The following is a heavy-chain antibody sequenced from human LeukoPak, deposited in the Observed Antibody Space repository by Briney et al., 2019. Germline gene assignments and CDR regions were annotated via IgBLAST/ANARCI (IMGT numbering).Heavy chain of an antibody. CDR1: GGSFSGYY. D-gene: IGHD4-17*01. CDR2: INHSGST. J-gene: IGHJ4*02. Sequence: PSETLSLTCAVYGGSFSGYYWSWIRQPPGKGLGWIGEINHSGSTNYNPSLKSRVTISVDTSKNQFSLKLSSVTAADTAVYYCARGTVTTIYWGQGTLVTVSS. V-gene: IGHV4-34*01. CDR3: ARGTVTTIY.